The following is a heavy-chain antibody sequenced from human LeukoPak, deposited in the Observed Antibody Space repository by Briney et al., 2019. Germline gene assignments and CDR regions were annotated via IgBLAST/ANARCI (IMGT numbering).Heavy chain of an antibody. J-gene: IGHJ3*02. D-gene: IGHD1-7*01. CDR3: AREFRTLDAFDI. Sequence: SETLSLTCTVSGYSISSGYYWGWIRQPPGKGLEWIGYIYYSGSTNYNPSLKSRVTISVDTSKNQFSLKLSSVTAADTAVYYCAREFRTLDAFDIWGQGTMVTVSS. CDR2: IYYSGST. V-gene: IGHV4-61*01. CDR1: GYSISSGYY.